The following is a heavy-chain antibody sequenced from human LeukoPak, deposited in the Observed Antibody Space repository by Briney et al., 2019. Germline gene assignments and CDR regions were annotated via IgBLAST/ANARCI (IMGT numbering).Heavy chain of an antibody. D-gene: IGHD2-2*01. CDR1: GGSFSGYY. CDR2: INHSGST. J-gene: IGHJ6*04. V-gene: IGHV4-34*01. Sequence: SETLSLTCAVSGGSFSGYYWSWIRQPPGKGLEWSGEINHSGSTNYNPSLTSRVTISVDTSKNKFSLKLSSVTAADTAVYYCARVGDIVVVPAAMVEDNSPGPDVCGKGTTVTVSS. CDR3: ARVGDIVVVPAAMVEDNSPGPDV.